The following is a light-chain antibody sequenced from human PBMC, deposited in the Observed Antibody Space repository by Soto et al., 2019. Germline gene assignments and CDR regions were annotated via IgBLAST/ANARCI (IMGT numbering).Light chain of an antibody. CDR2: DVS. V-gene: IGLV2-14*03. Sequence: QSVLAQPASVSGSRGQSITISCTGTSSDVGRYNYVSWFQQHPGKVPKLIIYDVSNRPSGVSDRFSGSKSGNTASLTISGLHPEDEADYYCSSFTSSSTFVFGTGT. CDR3: SSFTSSSTFV. J-gene: IGLJ1*01. CDR1: SSDVGRYNY.